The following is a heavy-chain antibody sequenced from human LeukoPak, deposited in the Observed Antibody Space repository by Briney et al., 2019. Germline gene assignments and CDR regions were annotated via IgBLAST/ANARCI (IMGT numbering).Heavy chain of an antibody. D-gene: IGHD3-10*01. V-gene: IGHV4-31*03. J-gene: IGHJ4*02. CDR2: ISYSGST. CDR3: ASLLMVRGVISVDY. Sequence: SETLSLTCTVSGASISGGRYYWNWIRQHPGRGLEWIGYISYSGSTYYNPSLKSRLTISEDTSKNQFSLNLSSVTAADTAVYYCASLLMVRGVISVDYWGQGTLVTVSS. CDR1: GASISGGRYY.